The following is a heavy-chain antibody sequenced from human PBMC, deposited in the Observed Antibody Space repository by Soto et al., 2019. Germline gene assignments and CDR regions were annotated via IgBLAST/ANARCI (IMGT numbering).Heavy chain of an antibody. V-gene: IGHV3-30*04. Sequence: PGGSLRLSCAASGITFSTYAMYWVRQAPGKGLEWVALITYDGSNKYYADSVKGRFTISRDNSKNTLYLQMNSLRPEDTALYYCAGDIYFDYWGQGTLVTVSS. J-gene: IGHJ4*02. CDR2: ITYDGSNK. CDR1: GITFSTYA. CDR3: AGDIYFDY.